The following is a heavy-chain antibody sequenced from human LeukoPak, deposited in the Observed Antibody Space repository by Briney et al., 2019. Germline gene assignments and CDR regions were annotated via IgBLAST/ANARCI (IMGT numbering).Heavy chain of an antibody. J-gene: IGHJ4*02. CDR2: ISGSSSYI. D-gene: IGHD3-22*01. V-gene: IGHV3-21*01. CDR1: GLTFSTYS. CDR3: ASRPYDNSGYYYV. Sequence: GGSLRLSCVASGLTFSTYSMDWVRQAPGKGLEWVSSISGSSSYIYYADSVKGRFTISRDNAKKSLFLQMSSLRAEDTAVYYCASRPYDNSGYYYVWGQGTLVTVSS.